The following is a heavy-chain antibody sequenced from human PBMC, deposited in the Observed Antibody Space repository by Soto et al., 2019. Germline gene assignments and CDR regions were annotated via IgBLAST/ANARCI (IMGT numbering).Heavy chain of an antibody. CDR3: ATASIVATYYYYYYGMDV. CDR2: FDPEDGET. Sequence: ASVKVSCKVSGYTLTELSMHWVRQAPGKGXEWMGGFDPEDGETIYAQKFQGRVTMTEDTSTDTAYMELSSLRSEDTAVYYCATASIVATYYYYYYGMDVWGQGSTVTVSS. J-gene: IGHJ6*02. CDR1: GYTLTELS. D-gene: IGHD5-12*01. V-gene: IGHV1-24*01.